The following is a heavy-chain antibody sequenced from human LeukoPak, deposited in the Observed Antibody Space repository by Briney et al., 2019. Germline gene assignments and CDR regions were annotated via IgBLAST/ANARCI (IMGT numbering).Heavy chain of an antibody. V-gene: IGHV4-59*01. D-gene: IGHD6-13*01. CDR3: ARVRSAHSSSPPWFDP. CDR2: IYYSGST. CDR1: GGSISSYY. J-gene: IGHJ5*02. Sequence: SETLSLTCTVSGGSISSYYWSWIRQPPGKGLEWIGYIYYSGSTNYNPSLKSRVTISVDTSKNQFSLKLSSVTAADTAVYYCARVRSAHSSSPPWFDPWGQGTLVTVSS.